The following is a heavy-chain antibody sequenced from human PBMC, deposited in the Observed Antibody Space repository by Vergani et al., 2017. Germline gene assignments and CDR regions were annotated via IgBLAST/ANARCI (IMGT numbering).Heavy chain of an antibody. CDR3: AREATYGRNAFDI. CDR2: IVGHGDNT. CDR1: GFTFGIYA. D-gene: IGHD4-23*01. Sequence: EVQLLESGGSLVQPGGSLRLSCVGSGFTFGIYAMSWVRQAPGKGLECVSSIVGHGDNTYYADSVEGRFTISRDKSKNTLYLQMNSLTAEDTAVYYCAREATYGRNAFDIWGQGTMVTVSS. J-gene: IGHJ3*02. V-gene: IGHV3-23*01.